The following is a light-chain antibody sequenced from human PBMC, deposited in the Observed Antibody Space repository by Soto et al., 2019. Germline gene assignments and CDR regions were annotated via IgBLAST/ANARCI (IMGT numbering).Light chain of an antibody. CDR1: SSDVGGYNY. V-gene: IGLV2-8*01. CDR2: EVN. J-gene: IGLJ2*01. CDR3: CSYAGSNYVI. Sequence: QSALTQPPSASGSPGQSVTISCTGTSSDVGGYNYVSWYQQHPGKAPKLMIYEVNTRPSGVPDRFSGSKSDNTASLTVSGSQAEDEAYYYCCSYAGSNYVIFGGGT.